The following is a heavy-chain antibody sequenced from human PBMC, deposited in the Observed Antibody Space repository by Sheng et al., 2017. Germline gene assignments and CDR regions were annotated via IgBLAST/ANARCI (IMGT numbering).Heavy chain of an antibody. V-gene: IGHV1-69*13. CDR1: GGTFSSYA. CDR3: ARVGTYYYDSSGYGDAFDI. D-gene: IGHD3-22*01. Sequence: QVQLVQSGAEVKKPGSSVKVSCKASGGTFSSYAISWVRQAPGQGLEWMGGIIPIFGTANYAQKFQGRVTITADESTSTAYMELSSLRSEDTAVYYCARVGTYYYDSSGYGDAFDIWGQGTMVTVSS. J-gene: IGHJ3*02. CDR2: IIPIFGTA.